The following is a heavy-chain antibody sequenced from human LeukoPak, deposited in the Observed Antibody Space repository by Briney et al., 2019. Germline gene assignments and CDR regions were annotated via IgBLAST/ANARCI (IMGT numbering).Heavy chain of an antibody. V-gene: IGHV4-34*01. J-gene: IGHJ4*02. CDR1: GGSFSGYY. CDR3: ASTNSYSSSWYDY. D-gene: IGHD6-13*01. CDR2: INHSGST. Sequence: SETLSLTCAVYGGSFSGYYWSWLRQPPGKGLEWIGEINHSGSTNYNPSLKSRVTISVDTSKNQFSLKLSSVTAADTAVYYCASTNSYSSSWYDYWGQGTLVTVSS.